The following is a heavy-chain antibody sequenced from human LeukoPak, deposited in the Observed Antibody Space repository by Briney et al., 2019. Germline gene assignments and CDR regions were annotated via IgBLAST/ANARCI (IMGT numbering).Heavy chain of an antibody. D-gene: IGHD3-10*01. Sequence: SETLSLTCSVSDGSISSYYWSWIRQPPGKGLEWIGYIYYSGQTNYNPSLQSHVIISVDTSKNHFFLKMISVSAADTVVYYSAHTNYNPSLKSRVTISVDTSKTQFSLKLISVTAADTAVYYCASIEVIAVSGNYYYMDVWGKGTTVSVSS. CDR1: DGSISSYY. V-gene: IGHV4-59*01. CDR3: AHTNYNPSLKSRVTISVDTSKTQFSLKLISVTAADTAVYYCASIEVIAVSGNYYYMDV. CDR2: IYYSGQT. J-gene: IGHJ6*03.